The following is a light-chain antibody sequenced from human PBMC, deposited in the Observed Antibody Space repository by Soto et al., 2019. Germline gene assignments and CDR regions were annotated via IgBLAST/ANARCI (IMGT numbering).Light chain of an antibody. V-gene: IGKV1-5*03. CDR2: EAS. Sequence: DIQMTQFPSTLSASVGDRVTITCRASQSISSWLAWYLQKPGKAPRLLIYEASSLQSGVPSRFSGSGSGTEFTLTISGLQPDDFATYDCQQYHSYPVTFGKGTKVEI. CDR1: QSISSW. J-gene: IGKJ1*01. CDR3: QQYHSYPVT.